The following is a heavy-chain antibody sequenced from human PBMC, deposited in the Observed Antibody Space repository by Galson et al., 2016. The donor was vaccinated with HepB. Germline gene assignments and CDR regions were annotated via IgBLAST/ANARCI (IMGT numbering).Heavy chain of an antibody. Sequence: TLSLTCTVSGGSINSGGYYWSWIRQHPGKGLEWIGCIYYIGSTYYNPSLKTRVTISLDTSKNQFSLKLRSVTAADTAVYYCARNFGYSSSWYDNWGQGTLVTVPS. D-gene: IGHD6-13*01. J-gene: IGHJ5*02. CDR1: GGSINSGGYY. CDR3: ARNFGYSSSWYDN. V-gene: IGHV4-31*03. CDR2: IYYIGST.